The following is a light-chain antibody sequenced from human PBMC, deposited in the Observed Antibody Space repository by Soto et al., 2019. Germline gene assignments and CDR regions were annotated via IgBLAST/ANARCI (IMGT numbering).Light chain of an antibody. CDR2: GSG. V-gene: IGLV1-40*01. J-gene: IGLJ1*01. Sequence: QSVLTQPPSVSGAPGQRVTISCAGSRSNIGASYDVHWYQQPPGTAPKVVIYGSGNRPSGVPDRFSGSKSGTSASLAIAGLQAEDEADYYCQSYDSSLSGYVFGTGTKVTVL. CDR3: QSYDSSLSGYV. CDR1: RSNIGASYD.